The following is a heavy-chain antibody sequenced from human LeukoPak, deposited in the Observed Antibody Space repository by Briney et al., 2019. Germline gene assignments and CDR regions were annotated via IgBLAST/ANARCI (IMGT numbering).Heavy chain of an antibody. J-gene: IGHJ6*02. V-gene: IGHV3-33*01. CDR1: GFSFGTYS. Sequence: GRSLRLSCAASGFSFGTYSMHWARQVPGKGLEWVAVIWYDGSNEDYADSVKGRFTISRDNSKNTLYLQMNSLRAEDTAVYYCARADYDILTGAYYYGMDVWGQGTTVTVSS. CDR3: ARADYDILTGAYYYGMDV. CDR2: IWYDGSNE. D-gene: IGHD3-9*01.